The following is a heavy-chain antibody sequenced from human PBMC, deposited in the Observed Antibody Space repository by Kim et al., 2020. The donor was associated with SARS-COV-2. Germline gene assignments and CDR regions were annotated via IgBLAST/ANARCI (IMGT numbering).Heavy chain of an antibody. V-gene: IGHV4-59*01. CDR1: GGSISSYY. CDR2: IYYSGST. J-gene: IGHJ3*02. Sequence: SETLSLTCTVSGGSISSYYWSWIRQPPGKGLEWIGYIYYSGSTNYNPSLKSRVTISVDTSKNQFSLKLSSVTAADTAVYYCARADYYGSGSQWGRAFDIWGQGTMVTVSS. D-gene: IGHD3-10*01. CDR3: ARADYYGSGSQWGRAFDI.